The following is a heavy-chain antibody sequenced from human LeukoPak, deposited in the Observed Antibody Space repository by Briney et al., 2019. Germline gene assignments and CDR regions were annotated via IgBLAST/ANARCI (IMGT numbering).Heavy chain of an antibody. CDR2: ISGSGGST. CDR1: GFTFSSYA. D-gene: IGHD2-2*01. Sequence: PGRSLRLSCAASGFTFSSYAMSWVRQAPGQGLEWVSAISGSGGSTYYADSVKGRFTISRDNSKNTLYLQMNSLRAEDTAVYYCAKPHCSSTSCSFDYWGQGTLVTVSS. CDR3: AKPHCSSTSCSFDY. J-gene: IGHJ4*02. V-gene: IGHV3-23*01.